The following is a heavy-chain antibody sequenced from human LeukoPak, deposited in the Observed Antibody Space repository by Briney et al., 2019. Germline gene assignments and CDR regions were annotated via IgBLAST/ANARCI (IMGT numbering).Heavy chain of an antibody. CDR3: ATLQYYYDSRPERLAAFDI. D-gene: IGHD3-22*01. V-gene: IGHV1-24*01. Sequence: ASVKVSCKVSGYTLTELSMHWVRQAPGKGLEWMGGFDPEDGETIYAQEFQGRVTMTEDTSTDTAYMELSSLRSEDTAVYYCATLQYYYDSRPERLAAFDIWGQGTMVTVSS. J-gene: IGHJ3*02. CDR1: GYTLTELS. CDR2: FDPEDGET.